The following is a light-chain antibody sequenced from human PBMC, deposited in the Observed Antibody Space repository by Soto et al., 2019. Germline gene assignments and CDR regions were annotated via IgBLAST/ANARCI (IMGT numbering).Light chain of an antibody. V-gene: IGKV1-39*01. Sequence: DLQMTQSPSSLSASVGDRITITCRASQSIATYVNWYRQKVGKAPDLLIYAASTLESGVSSRFSGSGSGTYFTLTISSLQPEDFATYYCQQSTNIPFTFGQGTQVEIK. CDR2: AAS. CDR3: QQSTNIPFT. CDR1: QSIATY. J-gene: IGKJ2*01.